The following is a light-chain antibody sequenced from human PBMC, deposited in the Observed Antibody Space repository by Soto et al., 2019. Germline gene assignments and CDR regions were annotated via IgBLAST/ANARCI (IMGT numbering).Light chain of an antibody. CDR1: QSVSSSY. V-gene: IGKV3D-20*01. CDR2: DAS. CDR3: QQYGSSPIT. Sequence: EIVSTQYPATPSLSPGERATLSCGASQSVSSSYLAWYQQKPGLAPRLLIYDASSRATGIPDRFSGSGSGTDFTLTISRLEPEDFAVYYCQQYGSSPITFGQGTRLEIK. J-gene: IGKJ5*01.